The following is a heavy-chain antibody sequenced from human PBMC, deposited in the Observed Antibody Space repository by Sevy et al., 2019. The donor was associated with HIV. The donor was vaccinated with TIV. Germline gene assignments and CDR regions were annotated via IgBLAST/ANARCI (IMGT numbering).Heavy chain of an antibody. CDR2: IRSKAGGGTT. CDR3: TTDHRRDGIVVVPFEY. CDR1: GFTFSNAW. D-gene: IGHD2-15*01. V-gene: IGHV3-15*01. J-gene: IGHJ4*02. Sequence: GGFLRLSCAASGFTFSNAWMSWVRQSPGKGLEWVGRIRSKAGGGTTDYAKIVKGKFTISRDDSRDILYLQLNSLETEDTAVYYCTTDHRRDGIVVVPFEYWGQGTLVTVSS.